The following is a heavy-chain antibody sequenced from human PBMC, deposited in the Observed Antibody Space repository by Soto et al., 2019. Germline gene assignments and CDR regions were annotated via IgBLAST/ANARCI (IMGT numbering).Heavy chain of an antibody. Sequence: SGGSLRLSCAASGFTFNSYAMSWVRQAPGKGLEWVSAISGSGCGTYYADSVKGRFTISRDNSKSTLYLQMNSLRAEDTAVYHCAKSPGALVTFDYWGQGALVTVSS. CDR2: ISGSGCGT. J-gene: IGHJ4*02. V-gene: IGHV3-23*01. D-gene: IGHD2-15*01. CDR3: AKSPGALVTFDY. CDR1: GFTFNSYA.